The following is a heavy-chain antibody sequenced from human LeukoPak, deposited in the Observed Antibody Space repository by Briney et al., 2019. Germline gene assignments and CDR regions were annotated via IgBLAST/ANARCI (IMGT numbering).Heavy chain of an antibody. CDR2: ISAYNGNT. V-gene: IGHV1-18*01. D-gene: IGHD1-7*01. CDR1: GYTFTSYG. Sequence: VAAVKVSCKASGYTFTSYGISWVRQAPGQGREWMGWISAYNGNTNYAQKLQGRVTMTTDTSTSTAYMELRSLRSDDTAVYYCAREAPYNWNSPSLDYWGQGTLVTVSS. CDR3: AREAPYNWNSPSLDY. J-gene: IGHJ4*02.